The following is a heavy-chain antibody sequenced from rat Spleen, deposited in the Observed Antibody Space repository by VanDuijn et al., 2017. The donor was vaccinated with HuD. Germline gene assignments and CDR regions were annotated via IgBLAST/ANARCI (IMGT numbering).Heavy chain of an antibody. CDR3: TRERYLYYGLLPHYFDY. CDR2: ISTSGGST. D-gene: IGHD1-6*01. J-gene: IGHJ2*01. V-gene: IGHV5-46*01. Sequence: EVQLVESGGGLVQPGRSMKLSCAASGFTFSSFPMAWVRQAPTKGLEWVATISTSGGSTYYRDSVKGRFTISRDNAKSTLYLQMNSLRSEDTATYYCTRERYLYYGLLPHYFDYWGQGVMVTVSS. CDR1: GFTFSSFP.